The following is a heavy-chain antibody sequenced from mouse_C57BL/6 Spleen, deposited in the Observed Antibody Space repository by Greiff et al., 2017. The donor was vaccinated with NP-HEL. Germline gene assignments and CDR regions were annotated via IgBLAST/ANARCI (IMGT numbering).Heavy chain of an antibody. Sequence: QVQLKESGAELVKPGASVKISCKASGYAFSSYWMNWVKQRPGKGLEWIGQIYPGDGDTNYNGKFKGKATLTADKSSSTAYMQLSSLTSEGSAVYFCALIYYGNGYFDYWGQGTTLTVSS. CDR2: IYPGDGDT. J-gene: IGHJ2*01. V-gene: IGHV1-80*01. D-gene: IGHD2-1*01. CDR3: ALIYYGNGYFDY. CDR1: GYAFSSYW.